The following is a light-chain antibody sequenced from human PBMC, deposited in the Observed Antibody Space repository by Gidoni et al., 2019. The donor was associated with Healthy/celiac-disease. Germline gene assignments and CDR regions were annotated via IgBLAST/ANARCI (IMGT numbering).Light chain of an antibody. J-gene: IGLJ2*01. CDR2: GKN. CDR3: NSRDRSGTHHVV. V-gene: IGLV3-19*01. Sequence: PVLVIYGKNNRPSWIPDRFSGSSSGNTASSSITGAPAEDEADYYCNSRDRSGTHHVVFGGGTTLTVL.